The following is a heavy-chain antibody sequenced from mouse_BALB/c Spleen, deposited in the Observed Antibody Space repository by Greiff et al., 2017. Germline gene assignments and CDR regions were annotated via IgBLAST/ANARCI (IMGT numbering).Heavy chain of an antibody. J-gene: IGHJ4*01. CDR3: ARGNWDVNYAMDY. CDR1: GFSLSTSGMG. Sequence: QVTLKESGPGILQPSQTLSLTCSFSGFSLSTSGMGVSWIRQPSGKGLEWLAHIYWDDDKRYNPSLKSRLTISKDTSRNQVFLKITSVDTADTATYYCARGNWDVNYAMDYWGQGTSVTVSS. V-gene: IGHV8-12*01. D-gene: IGHD4-1*01. CDR2: IYWDDDK.